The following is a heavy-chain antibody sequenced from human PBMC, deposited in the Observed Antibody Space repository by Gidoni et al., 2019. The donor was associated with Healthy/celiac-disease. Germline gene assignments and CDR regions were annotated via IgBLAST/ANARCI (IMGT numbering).Heavy chain of an antibody. J-gene: IGHJ4*02. CDR3: AGRGYYFDY. CDR1: GGSFSGYY. Sequence: QVQLQQWGAGLLKPSETLSLTGAVYGGSFSGYYWSWIRQPPGKGLEWIGEINHSGSTNYNPSLKSRVTIAVDTSKNQFSLKLSSGTAADTAVYYCAGRGYYFDYWGQGTLVTVSS. CDR2: INHSGST. V-gene: IGHV4-34*01.